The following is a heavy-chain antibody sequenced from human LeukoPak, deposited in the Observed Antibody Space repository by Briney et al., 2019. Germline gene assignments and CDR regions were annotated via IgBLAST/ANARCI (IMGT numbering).Heavy chain of an antibody. D-gene: IGHD3-10*02. CDR3: AELGITMIGGV. V-gene: IGHV3-48*03. Sequence: PGGSLRLSCAASGCTFSSYEMNWVRQAPGKGLEWVSYISSSGSTIYYADSVKGRFTISRDNANNSLYLQMNSLSAEDTAVYYCAELGITMIGGVWGKGTMVTISS. J-gene: IGHJ6*04. CDR2: ISSSGSTI. CDR1: GCTFSSYE.